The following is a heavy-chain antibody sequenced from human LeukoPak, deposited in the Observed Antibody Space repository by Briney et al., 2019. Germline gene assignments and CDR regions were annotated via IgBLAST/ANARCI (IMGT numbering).Heavy chain of an antibody. J-gene: IGHJ4*02. V-gene: IGHV4-38-2*01. CDR2: IYQTGST. CDR3: ARSSSRAADY. Sequence: SETLSLTCGVSGYSISIGYYWGWIRQPPGTGLEWIGSIYQTGSTYYNPSLKSRVSMSVDTSKNQFSLRLSSVTAADTAVYYCARSSSRAADYWGQGILVTVSS. D-gene: IGHD6-13*01. CDR1: GYSISIGYY.